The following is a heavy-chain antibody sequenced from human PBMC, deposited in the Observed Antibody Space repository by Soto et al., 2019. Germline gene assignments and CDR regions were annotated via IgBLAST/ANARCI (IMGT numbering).Heavy chain of an antibody. CDR3: ARGRRDALGATSGWFDP. V-gene: IGHV4-34*01. D-gene: IGHD1-26*01. CDR1: GGSFSGYY. J-gene: IGHJ5*02. Sequence: PSETLSLTCAVYGGSFSGYYWSWIRQPPGKGLEWIGEINHSGSTNYNPSLKSRDTISVDTSKNQFSLKLSSVTAADTAVYFCARGRRDALGATSGWFDPWGQGTLVTVSS. CDR2: INHSGST.